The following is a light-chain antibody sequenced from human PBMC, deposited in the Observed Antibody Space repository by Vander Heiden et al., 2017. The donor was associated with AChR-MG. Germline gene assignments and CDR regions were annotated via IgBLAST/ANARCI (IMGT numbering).Light chain of an antibody. CDR1: QSVSSY. CDR2: DVS. V-gene: IGKV3-11*01. J-gene: IGKJ4*01. Sequence: EIVFTPSPATLSLSPGERATLCCRDSQSVSSYLAWYQQKPGQAPRLLIYDVSNMATGIPARFSGGGSRTDFTLTISSLEHEDVADYYCQQRNTWPLTFGGGTKLEIK. CDR3: QQRNTWPLT.